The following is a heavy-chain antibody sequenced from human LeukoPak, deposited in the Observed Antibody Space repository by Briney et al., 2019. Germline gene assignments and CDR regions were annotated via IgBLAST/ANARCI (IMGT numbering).Heavy chain of an antibody. J-gene: IGHJ4*02. D-gene: IGHD4-17*01. V-gene: IGHV3-23*01. Sequence: PRGSLRLSCAASEFDFSTHAMTWVRQAPGKGLEWVSAISISGTKTYYADSVEGRFTISRDNSKSTLYLQMYSLRAEDTAVYYCANEIRPNDYWGQGTLVTVSS. CDR2: ISISGTKT. CDR3: ANEIRPNDY. CDR1: EFDFSTHA.